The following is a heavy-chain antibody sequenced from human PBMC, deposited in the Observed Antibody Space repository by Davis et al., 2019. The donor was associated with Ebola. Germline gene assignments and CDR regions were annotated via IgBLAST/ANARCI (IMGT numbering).Heavy chain of an antibody. CDR1: GYTFTGYY. Sequence: SVKVSCKASGYTFTGYYMHWVRQAPGQGLEWMGRIIPILGIANYAQKFQGRVTITADKSTSTAYMELSSLRSEDTAVYYCARLSGGTYPYYYYGMDVWGQGTTVTVSS. D-gene: IGHD1-7*01. CDR2: IIPILGIA. CDR3: ARLSGGTYPYYYYGMDV. V-gene: IGHV1-69*02. J-gene: IGHJ6*02.